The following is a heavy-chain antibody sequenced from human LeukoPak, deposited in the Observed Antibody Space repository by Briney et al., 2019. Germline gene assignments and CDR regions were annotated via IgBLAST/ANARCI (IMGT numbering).Heavy chain of an antibody. Sequence: GGSLILSCAASGFTFSSYSMNWVRQAPGKGLEWVSSISSSSSYIYYADSVKGRFTISRDNAKNSLYLQMNSLRAEDTAVYYCARDNPDRYRSSTSCYQDYWGQGTLVTVSS. CDR1: GFTFSSYS. CDR3: ARDNPDRYRSSTSCYQDY. CDR2: ISSSSSYI. D-gene: IGHD2-2*01. J-gene: IGHJ4*02. V-gene: IGHV3-21*01.